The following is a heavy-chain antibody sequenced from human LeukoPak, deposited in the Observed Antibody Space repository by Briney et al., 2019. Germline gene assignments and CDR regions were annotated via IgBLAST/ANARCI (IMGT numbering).Heavy chain of an antibody. CDR1: GGSISSYY. V-gene: IGHV4-59*01. Sequence: SETLSLTCTVSGGSISSYYWSWIRRPPGKGLEWIGYIYYSGSTNYNPSLKSRVTISVDTSKNQFSLKLSSVTAADTAVYYCARKYYDFWSGYYYWGQGTLVTVSS. J-gene: IGHJ4*02. CDR2: IYYSGST. D-gene: IGHD3-3*01. CDR3: ARKYYDFWSGYYY.